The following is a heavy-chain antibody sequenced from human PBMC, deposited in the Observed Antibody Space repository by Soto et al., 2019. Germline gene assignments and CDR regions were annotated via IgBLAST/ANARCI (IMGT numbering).Heavy chain of an antibody. V-gene: IGHV4-59*01. CDR3: ARGDYGGSLFDY. Sequence: QVQLQESGPGLVKPSETLSLTCTVSGGSISSYYWSWIRQPPGKGLEWIGYIYYSGSTNYNPSLKSRVTISVDTSKNQFSLKLSSVTAADTAVYYCARGDYGGSLFDYWGQGTLVTVSS. CDR2: IYYSGST. CDR1: GGSISSYY. D-gene: IGHD4-17*01. J-gene: IGHJ4*02.